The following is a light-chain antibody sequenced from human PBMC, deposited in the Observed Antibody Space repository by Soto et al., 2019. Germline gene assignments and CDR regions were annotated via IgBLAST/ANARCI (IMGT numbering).Light chain of an antibody. J-gene: IGLJ2*01. V-gene: IGLV1-40*01. CDR3: QSFDSSVSGSV. Sequence: QAVVTQPPSVSGAPGQRVTISCTGSSSNIGAGYDVHWYQQLPGTAPKLLIYGNSNRPSGVPDRFSGSKSGTSASLAITGLQAEDEADYYCQSFDSSVSGSVFGGGTKVTVL. CDR2: GNS. CDR1: SSNIGAGYD.